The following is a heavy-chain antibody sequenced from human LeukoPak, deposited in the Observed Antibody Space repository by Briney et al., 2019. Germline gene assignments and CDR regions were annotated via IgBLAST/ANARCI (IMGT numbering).Heavy chain of an antibody. V-gene: IGHV4-34*01. Sequence: SETLSLTCAVYGGSFSGYYWSWIRQPPGKGLEWIGELNHSGSTNYNPSLKSRVTISVDTSKNQFSLKLRSVTAADTAVYYCANNPGVNSAWYFARFDSWGQGTLVTVSS. CDR1: GGSFSGYY. J-gene: IGHJ4*02. CDR3: ANNPGVNSAWYFARFDS. D-gene: IGHD6-19*01. CDR2: LNHSGST.